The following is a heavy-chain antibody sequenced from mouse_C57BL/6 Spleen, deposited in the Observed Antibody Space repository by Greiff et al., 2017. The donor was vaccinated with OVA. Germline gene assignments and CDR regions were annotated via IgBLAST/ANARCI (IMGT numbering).Heavy chain of an antibody. CDR3: EIYYSNPYYFDY. J-gene: IGHJ2*01. CDR2: IDPETGGT. V-gene: IGHV1-15*01. D-gene: IGHD2-5*01. CDR1: GYTFTDYE. Sequence: QVQLQQSGAELVRPGASVTLSCKASGYTFTDYEMHWVKQTPVHGLEWIGAIDPETGGTAYNQKFKGKAILTADKSSSTAYMELRSLTSEDSAVYYGEIYYSNPYYFDYWGQGTTLTVSS.